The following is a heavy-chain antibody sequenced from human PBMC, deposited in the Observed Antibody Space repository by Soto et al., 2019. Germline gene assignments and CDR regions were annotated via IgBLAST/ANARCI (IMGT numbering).Heavy chain of an antibody. CDR1: GFTFSSYA. D-gene: IGHD3-22*01. Sequence: PGGSLRLSCAASGFTFSSYAMSWVRQAPGKGLEWVSGNGGSGGRTYYADSVKGRFTISRDNSKNTLYLQMNSLRAEDTAVYYCAKELDHYDSGVFYPYYHYYGMDVWGQGTTVTVSS. J-gene: IGHJ6*02. V-gene: IGHV3-23*01. CDR2: NGGSGGRT. CDR3: AKELDHYDSGVFYPYYHYYGMDV.